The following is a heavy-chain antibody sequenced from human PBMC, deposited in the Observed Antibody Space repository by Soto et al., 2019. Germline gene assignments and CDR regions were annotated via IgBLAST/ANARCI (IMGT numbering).Heavy chain of an antibody. J-gene: IGHJ6*02. D-gene: IGHD5-18*01. CDR1: GGSFSGYY. CDR2: INHSGST. Sequence: TLSLTCAVYGGSFSGYYWSWIRQPPGKGLEWIGEINHSGSTNYNPSLKSRVTISVDTSKNQFSLKLSSVTAADTAVYYCARPRGYSYGYYGYGMDVWGQGTTVTVSS. V-gene: IGHV4-34*01. CDR3: ARPRGYSYGYYGYGMDV.